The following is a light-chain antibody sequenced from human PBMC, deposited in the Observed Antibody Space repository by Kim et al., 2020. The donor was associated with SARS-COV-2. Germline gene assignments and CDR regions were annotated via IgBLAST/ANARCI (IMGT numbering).Light chain of an antibody. CDR3: HQHDSYPRT. CDR2: AAS. Sequence: DIQMTQSPSSLSASIGDRVTITCRASQGISSWLAWYQQKPEKAPKCLVYAASSLQSGVPSRFSGSGAGTDFTLTISSLQPEDFATYYCHQHDSYPRTFGQGTKVDIK. V-gene: IGKV1D-16*01. J-gene: IGKJ1*01. CDR1: QGISSW.